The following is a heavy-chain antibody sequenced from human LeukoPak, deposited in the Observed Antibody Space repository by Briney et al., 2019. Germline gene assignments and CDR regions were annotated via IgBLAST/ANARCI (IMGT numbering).Heavy chain of an antibody. Sequence: SQTLFLTCTVSGGSISSGSYYWSWIRQPAGKGLEWIGRIYTSGSTNYNPSLKSRVTISVDTSKNQFSLKLSSVTAADTAVYYCARALSTATYSSGYYLAFDIWGQGTMVTVSS. J-gene: IGHJ3*02. CDR2: IYTSGST. D-gene: IGHD3-22*01. CDR3: ARALSTATYSSGYYLAFDI. CDR1: GGSISSGSYY. V-gene: IGHV4-61*02.